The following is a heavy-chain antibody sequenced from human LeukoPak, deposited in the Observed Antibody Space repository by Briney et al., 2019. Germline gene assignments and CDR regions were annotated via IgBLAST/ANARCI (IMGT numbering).Heavy chain of an antibody. J-gene: IGHJ4*02. CDR2: IWYDGSNK. D-gene: IGHD3-16*01. CDR1: GFTFSNYG. Sequence: PGRSLRLSCAASGFTFSNYGMHWVRQAPGKGLEWVAVIWYDGSNKYYADSVKGRFTISRDNSKNTVYLQMNTLRDEDTAVYYCARAVGPFDYWGQGTLVTVSS. V-gene: IGHV3-33*01. CDR3: ARAVGPFDY.